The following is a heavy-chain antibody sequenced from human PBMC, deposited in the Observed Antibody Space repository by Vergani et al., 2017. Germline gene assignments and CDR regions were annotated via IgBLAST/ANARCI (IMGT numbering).Heavy chain of an antibody. J-gene: IGHJ6*02. V-gene: IGHV3-48*01. Sequence: EVQLVESGGGLVQPGGSLRLSCAASGFTFSSYSMNWVRQAPGKGLEWVSYISSSSSTIYYADSVKGRLTISRDNAKNSLYLQMNSLRAEDTAVYYCARNQQWLGLYYYYGMDVWGQGTTVTVSS. CDR3: ARNQQWLGLYYYYGMDV. D-gene: IGHD6-19*01. CDR1: GFTFSSYS. CDR2: ISSSSSTI.